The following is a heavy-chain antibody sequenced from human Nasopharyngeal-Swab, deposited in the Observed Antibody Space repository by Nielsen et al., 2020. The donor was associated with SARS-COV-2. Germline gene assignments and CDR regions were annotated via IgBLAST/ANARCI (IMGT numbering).Heavy chain of an antibody. V-gene: IGHV3-30*03. Sequence: GESLKISCAASGFTFSSYGMHWVRQAQGKGLEWVAVISYDGSNKYYADSVKGRFTISRDNSKNTLYLQMNSLRAEDTAVYYCARDPVGATTLGLVLDYWGQGTLVTVSS. D-gene: IGHD1-26*01. CDR2: ISYDGSNK. J-gene: IGHJ4*02. CDR1: GFTFSSYG. CDR3: ARDPVGATTLGLVLDY.